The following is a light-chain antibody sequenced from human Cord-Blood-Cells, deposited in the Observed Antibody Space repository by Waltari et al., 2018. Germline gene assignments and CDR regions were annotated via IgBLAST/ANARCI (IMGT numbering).Light chain of an antibody. Sequence: QSALPQPPPASGSPAQSVTISCTGIRSDFGGYNYVSWYQQHPGKAPRRMIYEVSKRPSGVPDRFSGSKSGNTASLTVSGLQAEDEADYYCSSYAGSNNLVFGGGTKLTVL. V-gene: IGLV2-8*01. J-gene: IGLJ2*01. CDR2: EVS. CDR1: RSDFGGYNY. CDR3: SSYAGSNNLV.